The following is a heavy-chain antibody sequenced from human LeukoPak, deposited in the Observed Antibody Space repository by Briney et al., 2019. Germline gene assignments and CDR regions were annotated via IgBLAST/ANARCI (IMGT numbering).Heavy chain of an antibody. CDR3: ASRDANIVGATRAFDI. Sequence: PSETLSLTCAVYGGSFSGYYWSWIRQPPGKGLERIGEINHSGSTNYNPSLKSRVTISVDTSKNQFSLKLSSVTAADTAVYYCASRDANIVGATRAFDIWGQGTMVTVSS. D-gene: IGHD1-26*01. CDR2: INHSGST. J-gene: IGHJ3*02. CDR1: GGSFSGYY. V-gene: IGHV4-34*01.